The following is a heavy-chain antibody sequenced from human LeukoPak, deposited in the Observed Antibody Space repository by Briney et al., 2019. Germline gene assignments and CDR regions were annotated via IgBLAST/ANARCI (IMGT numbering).Heavy chain of an antibody. D-gene: IGHD5-18*01. J-gene: IGHJ4*02. CDR3: ARGRSYGFDFDS. CDR2: KYYSGST. CDR1: GVSINTCCYY. Sequence: SETLSLTCDVSGVSINTCCYYWTWIRQPPGQGLEWIGYKYYSGSTRYNSSLRSRLTISLDSSKNQFSLRLTSVTAADTAVYYCARGRSYGFDFDSWGPGTLVIVSS. V-gene: IGHV4-61*01.